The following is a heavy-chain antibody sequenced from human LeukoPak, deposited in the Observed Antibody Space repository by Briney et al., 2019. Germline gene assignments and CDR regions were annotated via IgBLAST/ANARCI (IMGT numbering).Heavy chain of an antibody. CDR1: GGTFSSYA. J-gene: IGHJ4*02. V-gene: IGHV1-69*05. CDR3: ARVGDYGGNMGVDY. CDR2: IIPIFGTA. D-gene: IGHD4-23*01. Sequence: SVKVSCKASGGTFSSYAISWVRQAPGQGLEWMGGIIPIFGTANYAQKFQGRVTMTRDTSTSTVYMELSSLRSEDTAVYYCARVGDYGGNMGVDYWGQGTLVTVSS.